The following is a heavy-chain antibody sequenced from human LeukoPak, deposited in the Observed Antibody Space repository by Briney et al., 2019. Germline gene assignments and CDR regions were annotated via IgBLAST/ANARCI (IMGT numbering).Heavy chain of an antibody. CDR3: ATARYYYYYMDV. CDR2: MNPNSGNT. CDR1: GYTFTSYD. J-gene: IGHJ6*03. Sequence: ASVKVSCKASGYTFTSYDINWVRQATGQGLEWMGWMNPNSGNTGYAQKFQGRVTMTEDTSTDTAYMELSSLRSEDTAVYYCATARYYYYYMDVWGKGTTVTISS. V-gene: IGHV1-8*01.